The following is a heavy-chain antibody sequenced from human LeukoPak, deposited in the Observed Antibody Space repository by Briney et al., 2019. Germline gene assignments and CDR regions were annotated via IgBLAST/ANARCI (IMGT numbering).Heavy chain of an antibody. CDR3: ARDGYYYDSREDPDY. V-gene: IGHV3-7*01. D-gene: IGHD3-22*01. Sequence: GGSLRLSCAASGFTFSSYWMSWVRQAPGKGLDGVANIKQDGSEKYYVDSVKGRFTISRDNAKNSLYLQMNSLRAEDTAVYYCARDGYYYDSREDPDYWGQGTLVTVSS. J-gene: IGHJ4*02. CDR2: IKQDGSEK. CDR1: GFTFSSYW.